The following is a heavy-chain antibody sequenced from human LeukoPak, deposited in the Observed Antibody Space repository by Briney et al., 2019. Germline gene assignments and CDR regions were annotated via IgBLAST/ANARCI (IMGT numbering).Heavy chain of an antibody. CDR3: ARSVQNTAFDY. CDR1: GFTFNNYS. CDR2: ISSSSNYI. J-gene: IGHJ4*02. V-gene: IGHV3-21*01. D-gene: IGHD5-18*01. Sequence: GSLRLSCVASGFTFNNYSMNWVRQAPGKGLEWVSVISSSSNYIYYADSVKGRFTISRDNAKNSLYLQMNSLRAEGTAVYYCARSVQNTAFDYSGQGTLVTVSS.